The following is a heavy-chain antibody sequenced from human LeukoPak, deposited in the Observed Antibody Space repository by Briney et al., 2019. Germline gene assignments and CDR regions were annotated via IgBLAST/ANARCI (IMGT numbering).Heavy chain of an antibody. D-gene: IGHD6-13*01. CDR1: GYGFTSYW. Sequence: GESLKISCKGSGYGFTSYWIGWARQMPGKGLEWMGIIYPGDSDTRYSPSFQGQVTISADKSISTAYLQWSSLKASDTAMYYCVKRSSSWDLDYWGQGTLVTVSS. CDR2: IYPGDSDT. V-gene: IGHV5-51*01. CDR3: VKRSSSWDLDY. J-gene: IGHJ4*02.